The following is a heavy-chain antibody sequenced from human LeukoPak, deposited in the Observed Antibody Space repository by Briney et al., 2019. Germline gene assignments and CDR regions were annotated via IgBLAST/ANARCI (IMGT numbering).Heavy chain of an antibody. J-gene: IGHJ4*02. V-gene: IGHV3-30*01. Sequence: QPGRSLRLSCAASGFTFSSYAMHWVRQAPGKGLEWVAVISYDGSNKYYADSVKGRFTISRDNSKNTLYLQMNSLRAEDTAVYYCARDLQLELGREGPFDYWGQGTLVTVSS. D-gene: IGHD1-7*01. CDR1: GFTFSSYA. CDR2: ISYDGSNK. CDR3: ARDLQLELGREGPFDY.